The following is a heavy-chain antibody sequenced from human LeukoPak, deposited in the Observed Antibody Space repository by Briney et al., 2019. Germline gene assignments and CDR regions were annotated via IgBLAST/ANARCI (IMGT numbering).Heavy chain of an antibody. Sequence: SQTLSLTCTVSGGSISSGSYYWSWIRQPAGKGLEWIGRIYTSGSTNYNPSLKSRVTISVDTSKNQFSLKLSSVTAADTAVYYCARGPRIAAAGILDYWGQGTLVTVSS. J-gene: IGHJ4*02. CDR2: IYTSGST. V-gene: IGHV4-61*02. CDR3: ARGPRIAAAGILDY. CDR1: GGSISSGSYY. D-gene: IGHD6-13*01.